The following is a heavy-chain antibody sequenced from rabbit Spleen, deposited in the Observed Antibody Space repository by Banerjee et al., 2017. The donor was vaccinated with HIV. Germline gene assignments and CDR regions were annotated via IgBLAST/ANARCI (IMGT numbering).Heavy chain of an antibody. CDR3: ARTGSSWSLNL. J-gene: IGHJ3*01. D-gene: IGHD8-1*01. CDR2: INSYTGRP. V-gene: IGHV1S40*01. Sequence: QSLEESGGDLVKPGASLTLTCTASGFSFSAGYYMCWVRQAPGKGLEWIACINSYTGRPVYASRTKGPFTISRTASTTVTLQMTRLTAADTATYFCARTGSSWSLNLWGQGTLVTVS. CDR1: GFSFSAGYY.